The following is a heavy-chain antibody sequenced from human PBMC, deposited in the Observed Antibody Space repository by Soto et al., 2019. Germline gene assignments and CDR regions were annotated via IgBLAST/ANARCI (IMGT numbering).Heavy chain of an antibody. CDR3: AKDRLGSGPTRRFDP. V-gene: IGHV3-23*01. D-gene: IGHD6-19*01. J-gene: IGHJ5*02. CDR2: ISGSGGST. CDR1: GFTFSSYA. Sequence: PGGSLRLSCXASGFTFSSYAMSWVRQAPGKGLEWVSAISGSGGSTYYADSVKGRFTISRDNSKNTLYLQMNSLRAEDTAVYYCAKDRLGSGPTRRFDPWGQGTLVTVSS.